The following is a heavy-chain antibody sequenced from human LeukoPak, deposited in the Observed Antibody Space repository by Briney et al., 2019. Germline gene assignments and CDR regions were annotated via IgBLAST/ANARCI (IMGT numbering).Heavy chain of an antibody. CDR3: AKPYDFWSGYYAFDY. Sequence: GGSLRLSCAASGFTFSSYAMSWVRQAPGKGLEWVSSISGSDGTTYYADSVKGRFTISRDNSKYTLSLQMNSLRDDDTAVYYCAKPYDFWSGYYAFDYWGQGTLVTVSS. CDR2: ISGSDGTT. V-gene: IGHV3-23*01. CDR1: GFTFSSYA. J-gene: IGHJ4*02. D-gene: IGHD3-3*01.